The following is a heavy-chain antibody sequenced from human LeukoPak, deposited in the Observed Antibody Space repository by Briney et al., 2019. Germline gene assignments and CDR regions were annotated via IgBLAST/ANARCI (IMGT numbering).Heavy chain of an antibody. D-gene: IGHD1-26*01. CDR2: INTNTGNP. CDR1: GYTFTNYA. J-gene: IGHJ4*02. Sequence: ASVKVSCKASGYTFTNYAMNWVRQAPGQGLEWMGWINTNTGNPTYAQGFTGRFVFSLDTSVNTAYLQIRSLKAEDNAVYYCARVDSGSYYETSDYWGQGTLVTVSS. CDR3: ARVDSGSYYETSDY. V-gene: IGHV7-4-1*02.